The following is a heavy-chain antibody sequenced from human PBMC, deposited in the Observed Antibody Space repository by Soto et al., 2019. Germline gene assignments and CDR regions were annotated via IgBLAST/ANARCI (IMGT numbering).Heavy chain of an antibody. Sequence: TGYDGGGGRTEREKGLEWIGWIVVGSGNTNYAQKFQERVTITRDMSTSTAYMELSSLRSEDTAVYYCAADRRWELLRYYYYYGMDVWGQGNTVTVS. CDR1: TGYD. CDR2: IVVGSGNT. V-gene: IGHV1-58*01. CDR3: AADRRWELLRYYYYYGMDV. D-gene: IGHD1-26*01. J-gene: IGHJ6*02.